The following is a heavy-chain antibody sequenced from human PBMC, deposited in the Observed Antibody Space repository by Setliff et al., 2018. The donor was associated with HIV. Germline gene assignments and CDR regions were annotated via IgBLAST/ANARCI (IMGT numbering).Heavy chain of an antibody. CDR2: ISGSGGST. J-gene: IGHJ3*02. Sequence: PGGSLRLSCEVSGFPFSTVWMSWVRQAPGKGLEWVSVISGSGGSTYYADSVKGRFTISRDNSKNTLYLQMNSLRAEDTAVYYCAKRDDSSGYYPGRIWGQGTMVTVSS. CDR3: AKRDDSSGYYPGRI. CDR1: GFPFSTVW. V-gene: IGHV3-23*01. D-gene: IGHD3-22*01.